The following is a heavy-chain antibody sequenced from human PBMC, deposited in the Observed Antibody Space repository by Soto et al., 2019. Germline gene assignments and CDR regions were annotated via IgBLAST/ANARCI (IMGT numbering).Heavy chain of an antibody. CDR2: IYTSGST. CDR3: ARETESSSPYYYYGMDG. V-gene: IGHV4-4*07. D-gene: IGHD6-13*01. Sequence: NPSEPLSLTCTVSGGSISSYYWSWIRQPAGKGLEWIGRIYTSGSTNYNPSLKSRVTMSVDTSKNQFSLKLSSVTAADTAVYYCARETESSSPYYYYGMDGWGQGTTVTVSS. J-gene: IGHJ6*02. CDR1: GGSISSYY.